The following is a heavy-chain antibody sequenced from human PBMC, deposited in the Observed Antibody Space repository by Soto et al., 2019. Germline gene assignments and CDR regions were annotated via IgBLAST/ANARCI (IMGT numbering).Heavy chain of an antibody. CDR1: GGSISSRNYY. CDR3: ARSVARGQYYYYYMDV. V-gene: IGHV4-31*03. J-gene: IGHJ6*03. D-gene: IGHD3-16*01. CDR2: IYYSGNT. Sequence: QVQLRESGPGLVKPSQTLSLTCTVSGGSISSRNYYWSRIRQHPGKGLEWIGYIYYSGNTYYTPSLKSRVTMSVDTSKNQFSLKLTSMTAADTAVYYCARSVARGQYYYYYMDVWGKGTTVTVSS.